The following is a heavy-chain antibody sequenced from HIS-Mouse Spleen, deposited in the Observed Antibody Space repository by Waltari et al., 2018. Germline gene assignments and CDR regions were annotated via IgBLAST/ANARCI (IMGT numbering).Heavy chain of an antibody. V-gene: IGHV4-30-4*01. CDR3: ARGEYYYVFYGMDV. Sequence: QVQLQESGPGLVKPSQTLSLTCTFSGGSISSGAYSWSWIRLPPGTGLEWIGYIYYSGSTYYNPSLKSRVTISVDTSKNQFSLKLSSVTAADTAVYYCARGEYYYVFYGMDVWGQGTTVTVSS. CDR2: IYYSGST. J-gene: IGHJ6*02. CDR1: GGSISSGAYS.